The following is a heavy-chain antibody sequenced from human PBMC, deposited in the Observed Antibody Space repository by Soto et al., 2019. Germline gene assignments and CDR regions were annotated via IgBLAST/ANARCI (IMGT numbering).Heavy chain of an antibody. J-gene: IGHJ5*02. D-gene: IGHD2-2*01. CDR2: IIPIFGTA. V-gene: IGHV1-69*13. CDR1: GGTFSSYA. Sequence: SVEVSCKXSGGTFSSYAISWVRQAPGQGLEWMGGIIPIFGTANYAQKFQGRVTITADESTSTAYMELSSLRSEDTAVYYCARAEDQLLWPAFSPWGQGTLVTVSS. CDR3: ARAEDQLLWPAFSP.